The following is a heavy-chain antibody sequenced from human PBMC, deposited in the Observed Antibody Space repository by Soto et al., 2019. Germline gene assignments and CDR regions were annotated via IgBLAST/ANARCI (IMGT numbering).Heavy chain of an antibody. D-gene: IGHD6-13*01. V-gene: IGHV1-18*01. Sequence: ASVKVSCKASGYTFTCYGISWVRQAPGQGLEWMGWISAYNGNTNYAQKLQGRVTMTTDTSTSTAYMELRSLRSDDTAVYYCARDEAAAGTSGWFDPWGQGTLVTVSS. CDR3: ARDEAAAGTSGWFDP. CDR2: ISAYNGNT. CDR1: GYTFTCYG. J-gene: IGHJ5*02.